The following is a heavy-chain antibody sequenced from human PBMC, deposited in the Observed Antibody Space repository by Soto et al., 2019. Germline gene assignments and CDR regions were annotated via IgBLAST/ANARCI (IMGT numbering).Heavy chain of an antibody. D-gene: IGHD3-9*01. J-gene: IGHJ6*02. V-gene: IGHV3-9*01. CDR1: GFTFDDYA. Sequence: PGGSLRLSCAASGFTFDDYAMHWVRQAPGKGLEWVSGISWNSGSIGYADSVKGRFTISRDNAKNSLYLQMNSLRAEDTALYYCAKDIGINSGLRYFDWLFSGRDYYYGMDVWGQGTTVTVSS. CDR2: ISWNSGSI. CDR3: AKDIGINSGLRYFDWLFSGRDYYYGMDV.